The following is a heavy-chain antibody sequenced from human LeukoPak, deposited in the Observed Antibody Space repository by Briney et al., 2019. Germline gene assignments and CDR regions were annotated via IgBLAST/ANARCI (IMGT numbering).Heavy chain of an antibody. CDR3: AREIGRSSGWYSRPRGY. CDR1: GYTFTGYY. D-gene: IGHD6-19*01. Sequence: GASVKVSCKASGYTFTGYYMHWVRQAPGQGLEWLGWINPNSGGTNYAQKFQGRVTMTRDTSISTAYMELSRLRSDDTAVYYCAREIGRSSGWYSRPRGYWGQGTLVTVSS. CDR2: INPNSGGT. J-gene: IGHJ4*02. V-gene: IGHV1-2*02.